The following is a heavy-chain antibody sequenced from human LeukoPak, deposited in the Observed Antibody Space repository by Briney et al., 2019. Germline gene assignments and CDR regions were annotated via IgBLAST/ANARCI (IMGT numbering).Heavy chain of an antibody. J-gene: IGHJ4*02. CDR2: INPSSGGT. V-gene: IGHV1-2*06. CDR1: GYTFNVYY. CDR3: ARVGYYGSGTFDY. Sequence: ASVKVSCKASGYTFNVYYIHWVRQAPGQGLEWMGRINPSSGGTNYAQIFQGRVTMTRDTSMSTVYMELSRLRSDDTAGYYCARVGYYGSGTFDYWGQGTPVTVSS. D-gene: IGHD3-10*01.